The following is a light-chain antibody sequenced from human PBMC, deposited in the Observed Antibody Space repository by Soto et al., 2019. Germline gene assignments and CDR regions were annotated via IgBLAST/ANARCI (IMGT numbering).Light chain of an antibody. V-gene: IGKV3-15*01. CDR3: QQYDNWPIT. CDR1: RTVRNKY. Sequence: VLTQSPCTLSLSAGERATLSCRASRTVRNKYLAWYQQKPGQAPSLLIYGAFTRATGIPARFSGTGSGTEFTLTISSLQSEDFAVYYCQQYDNWPITFGQGTRLEIK. CDR2: GAF. J-gene: IGKJ5*01.